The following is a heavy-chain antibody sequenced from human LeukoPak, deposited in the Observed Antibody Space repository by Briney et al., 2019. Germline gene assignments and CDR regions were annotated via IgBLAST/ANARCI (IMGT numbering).Heavy chain of an antibody. J-gene: IGHJ4*02. CDR2: ISGYGDST. Sequence: PGGSLRLSCAASGFTFRLYAMSWVRQAPGKGPEWVSAISGYGDSTYYADSVKGRFTISRDNSKNTLSLQMNSLRAEDTAVYYCARGRSTGYPYYFEYWGQGTLVTVSS. CDR3: ARGRSTGYPYYFEY. CDR1: GFTFRLYA. V-gene: IGHV3-23*01. D-gene: IGHD5-12*01.